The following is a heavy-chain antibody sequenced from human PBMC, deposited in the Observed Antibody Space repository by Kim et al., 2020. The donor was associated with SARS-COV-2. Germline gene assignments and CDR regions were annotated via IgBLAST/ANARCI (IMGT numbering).Heavy chain of an antibody. Sequence: GGSLRLSCAASGFTFSSYEMNWVRQAPGKGLEWVSYISSSGSTIYYADSVKRRFTISRDNAKNSLYLQMNSLRAEDTAVYYCARAGYSSGWFEYYYYGMDVWGQGTTVTVSS. CDR3: ARAGYSSGWFEYYYYGMDV. CDR2: ISSSGSTI. J-gene: IGHJ6*02. CDR1: GFTFSSYE. D-gene: IGHD6-19*01. V-gene: IGHV3-48*03.